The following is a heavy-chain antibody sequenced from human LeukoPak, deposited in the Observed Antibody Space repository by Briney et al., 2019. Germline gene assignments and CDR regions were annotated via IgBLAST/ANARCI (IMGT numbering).Heavy chain of an antibody. CDR1: GFTVSSNY. CDR2: IYSGGST. CDR3: ARVPPYSYGYYYYGMDV. Sequence: GGSLRLSCAASGFTVSSNYMSWVRQAPGKGLEWVSVIYSGGSTYYADSVKGRFTISRHNSKNTLYLQMNSLRAEDTAVYYCARVPPYSYGYYYYGMDVWGQGTRSPSP. D-gene: IGHD5-18*01. V-gene: IGHV3-53*04. J-gene: IGHJ6*02.